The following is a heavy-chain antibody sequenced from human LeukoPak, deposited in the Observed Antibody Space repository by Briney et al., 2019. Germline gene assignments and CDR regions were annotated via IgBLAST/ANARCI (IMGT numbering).Heavy chain of an antibody. Sequence: SETLSLTCTVSGGSISSSSYYWGWIRQPPGKGLEWIGSIYYSGSTYYNPSLKSRVTISVDTSKNQFSLKLSSVTAADTAVYYCANQFTMVRGVIGYMDVWGKGTTATISS. V-gene: IGHV4-39*01. CDR2: IYYSGST. CDR3: ANQFTMVRGVIGYMDV. CDR1: GGSISSSSYY. J-gene: IGHJ6*03. D-gene: IGHD3-10*01.